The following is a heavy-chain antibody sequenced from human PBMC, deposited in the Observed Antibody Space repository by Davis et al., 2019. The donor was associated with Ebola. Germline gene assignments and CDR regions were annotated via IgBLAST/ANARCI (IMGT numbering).Heavy chain of an antibody. CDR3: AKDLLRVAAAGYDY. Sequence: GESLKISCAASGFTFNYYAMSWVRQAPGKGLEWVSLIGGGGDDTYYPDSVKGRFTISRDNSKNMLFLQMNSLRAEDTAVYYCAKDLLRVAAAGYDYWGQGTLVTVSS. CDR1: GFTFNYYA. D-gene: IGHD6-13*01. V-gene: IGHV3-23*01. J-gene: IGHJ4*02. CDR2: IGGGGDDT.